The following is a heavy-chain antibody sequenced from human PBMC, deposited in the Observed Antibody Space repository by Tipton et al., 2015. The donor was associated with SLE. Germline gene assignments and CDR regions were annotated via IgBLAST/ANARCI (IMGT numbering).Heavy chain of an antibody. Sequence: LRLSCTVSGGSISSYYWSWIRQPPGKGLEWIGYIYYSGSTNYNPPLKSRVTISVDTSKNQFSLKLSSVTAADTAVYYCARDGYTSDAFDIWGQGTMVTVSS. J-gene: IGHJ3*02. CDR2: IYYSGST. V-gene: IGHV4-59*01. CDR1: GGSISSYY. D-gene: IGHD5-24*01. CDR3: ARDGYTSDAFDI.